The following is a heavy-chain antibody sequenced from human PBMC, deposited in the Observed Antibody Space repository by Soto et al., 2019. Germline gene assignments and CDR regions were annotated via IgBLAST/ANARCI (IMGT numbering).Heavy chain of an antibody. CDR1: GFTFSSYW. V-gene: IGHV3-7*01. CDR3: TRDFQGPLDYGMDV. D-gene: IGHD1-1*01. J-gene: IGHJ6*02. Sequence: GSLRLSCADSGFTFSSYWMSWVRQAPGQGLEWVANVKYDGSQTYYVGSVKGRFTISRDNAKNSLYLQMNSLRAEDTAVYYCTRDFQGPLDYGMDVWGQGTTVTV. CDR2: VKYDGSQT.